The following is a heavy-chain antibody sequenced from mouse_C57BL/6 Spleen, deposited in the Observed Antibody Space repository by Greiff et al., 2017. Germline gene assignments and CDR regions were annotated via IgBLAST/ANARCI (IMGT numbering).Heavy chain of an antibody. CDR2: IRNKANGYTT. V-gene: IGHV7-3*01. Sequence: VQLKESGGGLVQPGGSLSLSCAASGFTFTDYYMSWVRQPPGKALEWLGFIRNKANGYTTEYSASVKGRFTISRDNSQSILYLQMNALRAEDSATYYCARYRGGGGLDWYFDVWGTGTTVTVSS. CDR3: ARYRGGGGLDWYFDV. J-gene: IGHJ1*03. CDR1: GFTFTDYY. D-gene: IGHD6-1*01.